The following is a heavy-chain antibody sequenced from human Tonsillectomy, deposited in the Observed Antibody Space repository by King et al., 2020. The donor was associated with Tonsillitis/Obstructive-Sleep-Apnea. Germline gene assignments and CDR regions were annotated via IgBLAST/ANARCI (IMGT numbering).Heavy chain of an antibody. V-gene: IGHV3-23*04. CDR3: AKSDDILPGSDY. J-gene: IGHJ4*02. Sequence: VQLVESGGGLVQPGGCLRLSCAASGFTFSSYAMNWVRQAPGKGLDWVSSISGSGSNTNYADSVKGRFTISRDNSKNTLYLQMNSLRAEDTAVYYCAKSDDILPGSDYWGQGTLVAVSS. D-gene: IGHD3-9*01. CDR1: GFTFSSYA. CDR2: ISGSGSNT.